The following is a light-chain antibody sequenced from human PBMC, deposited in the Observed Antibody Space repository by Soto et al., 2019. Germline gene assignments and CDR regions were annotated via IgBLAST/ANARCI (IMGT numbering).Light chain of an antibody. Sequence: VLTKSPGPLSLSPEEGATLSCRASQRVSSSYLAWYQQKPGQAPRLLIYGASSRATGIPDRSSGSGSGTDFTLTISRLEPEDFAVYYCQQYGSSPLTFGGGTKVDIK. CDR1: QRVSSSY. J-gene: IGKJ4*01. V-gene: IGKV3-20*01. CDR3: QQYGSSPLT. CDR2: GAS.